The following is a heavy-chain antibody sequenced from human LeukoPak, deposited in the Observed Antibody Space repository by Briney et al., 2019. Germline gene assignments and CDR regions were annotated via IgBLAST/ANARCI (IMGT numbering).Heavy chain of an antibody. CDR3: AREERYCSGGSCPSGMDV. D-gene: IGHD2-15*01. Sequence: PSETLSLTCTVSGGSISSYYWSWIRQPPGKGLEWIGYIYYSGSTNYNPSLKSRVTISVDTSKNQFSLKLSSVTAADTAVYYCAREERYCSGGSCPSGMDVWGQGTTVTVSS. V-gene: IGHV4-59*01. J-gene: IGHJ6*02. CDR2: IYYSGST. CDR1: GGSISSYY.